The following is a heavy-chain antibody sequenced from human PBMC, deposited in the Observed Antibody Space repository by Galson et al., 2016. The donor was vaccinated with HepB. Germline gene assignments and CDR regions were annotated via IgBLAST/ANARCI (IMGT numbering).Heavy chain of an antibody. CDR3: AKQIYTMEQWLVPEFDY. CDR2: ISYDGSNK. Sequence: SLRLSCAASGFTFSSYGMHWVRQAPGKGLEWVAVISYDGSNKYYADSVKGRFTISRDNSKNTLYLQMNSLRAEDTAVYYCAKQIYTMEQWLVPEFDYWGQGTLLTVSS. CDR1: GFTFSSYG. J-gene: IGHJ4*02. V-gene: IGHV3-30*18. D-gene: IGHD6-19*01.